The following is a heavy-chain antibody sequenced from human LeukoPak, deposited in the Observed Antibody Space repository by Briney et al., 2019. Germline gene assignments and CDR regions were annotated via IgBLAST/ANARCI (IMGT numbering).Heavy chain of an antibody. CDR2: ISSSSSYI. D-gene: IGHD2-2*01. CDR1: GFTFSSYS. CDR3: ARLPLCSSTSCYPGYFQH. V-gene: IGHV3-21*01. J-gene: IGHJ1*01. Sequence: GGSLRLSCAASGFTFSSYSMNWVRQAPGKGLEWVSSISSSSSYIYYADSVKGRFTISRDNAKNSLYLQMNSLRAEDTAVYYCARLPLCSSTSCYPGYFQHWGQGTLVTVSS.